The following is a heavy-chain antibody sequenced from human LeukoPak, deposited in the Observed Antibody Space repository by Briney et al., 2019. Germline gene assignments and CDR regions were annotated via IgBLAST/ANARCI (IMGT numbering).Heavy chain of an antibody. V-gene: IGHV3-30-3*01. D-gene: IGHD3-22*01. CDR2: ISYDGNNQ. CDR3: VRGYCSGNYCRDTLYFDY. J-gene: IGHJ4*02. Sequence: GGSLRLSCAASGFTFSSHAMHWVRQAPGKGLEWVAVISYDGNNQYYADSVKGRFTISRDNPKNTLDLQMNNLRAEETGVYYWVRGYCSGNYCRDTLYFDYWGQGALVTGSS. CDR1: GFTFSSHA.